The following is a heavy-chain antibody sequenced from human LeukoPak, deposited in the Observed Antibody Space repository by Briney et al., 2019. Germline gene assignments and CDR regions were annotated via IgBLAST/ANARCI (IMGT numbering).Heavy chain of an antibody. J-gene: IGHJ4*02. Sequence: ASVKVSCKASGYTFTGYYMHWVRQAPGQGLEWMGWINPNSGGTNYAQKFQGRVTMTRDTSISTAYMELSRLRSDDTAVYYCALVYSSGWIDLGDWGQGTLVTVSS. D-gene: IGHD6-19*01. CDR1: GYTFTGYY. CDR3: ALVYSSGWIDLGD. CDR2: INPNSGGT. V-gene: IGHV1-2*02.